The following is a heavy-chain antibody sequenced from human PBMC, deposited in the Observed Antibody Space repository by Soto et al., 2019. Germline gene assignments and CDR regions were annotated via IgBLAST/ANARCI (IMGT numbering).Heavy chain of an antibody. J-gene: IGHJ6*02. V-gene: IGHV3-53*02. Sequence: EVQLVETGGGLIQPGGSLRLSCAASGFTVSSNYMSWVRQAPGKGLEWVSVIYSGGSTYYADSVKGRFTISRDNSKNTVYLQMNSLRAEDTAVYYCARERIAAAGNPTYYYYYGMDVWGQGTTVTVSS. CDR2: IYSGGST. CDR1: GFTVSSNY. CDR3: ARERIAAAGNPTYYYYYGMDV. D-gene: IGHD6-13*01.